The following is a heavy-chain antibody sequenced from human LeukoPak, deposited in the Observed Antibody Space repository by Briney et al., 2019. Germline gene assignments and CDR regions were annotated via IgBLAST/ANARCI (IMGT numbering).Heavy chain of an antibody. D-gene: IGHD3-22*01. CDR2: IYYSGST. V-gene: IGHV4-30-4*08. J-gene: IGHJ4*02. Sequence: TASETLSLTCTVSGGSISSGDYYWSWIRQPPGKGLEWIGYIYYSGSTYYNPSLKSRVTMSVDTSKNQFSLKLSSVTAADTAVYYCARQYVDYYDSSGLFDYWGQGTLVTVSS. CDR3: ARQYVDYYDSSGLFDY. CDR1: GGSISSGDYY.